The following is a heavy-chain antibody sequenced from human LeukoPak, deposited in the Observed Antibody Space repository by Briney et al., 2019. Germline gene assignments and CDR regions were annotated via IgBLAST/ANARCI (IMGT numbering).Heavy chain of an antibody. CDR1: GFTVSSNY. CDR2: IYSGGST. Sequence: GGSLRLSCAASGFTVSSNYMSWVRQAPGKGLEWVSVIYSGGSTYYADSVKGRFTISRDNSKNTLYLQMNSLRAEDTAVYYCARGFQSYGSYYFDYWGQGTLVTVSS. D-gene: IGHD3-10*01. J-gene: IGHJ4*02. CDR3: ARGFQSYGSYYFDY. V-gene: IGHV3-66*01.